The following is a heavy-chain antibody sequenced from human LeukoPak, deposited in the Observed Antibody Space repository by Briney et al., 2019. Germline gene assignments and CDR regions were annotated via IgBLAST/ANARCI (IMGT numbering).Heavy chain of an antibody. J-gene: IGHJ3*02. CDR1: GDSISSYY. Sequence: PSETLSLTCTVSGDSISSYYWSWIRQPPGKGLEWIGYIYYSGSTNYNPSLKSRVTISVDTSKNQFSLKLYSVTAADTAVYYCAKGGGAFDIWGQGTMVTVSS. CDR3: AKGGGAFDI. CDR2: IYYSGST. D-gene: IGHD3-16*01. V-gene: IGHV4-59*08.